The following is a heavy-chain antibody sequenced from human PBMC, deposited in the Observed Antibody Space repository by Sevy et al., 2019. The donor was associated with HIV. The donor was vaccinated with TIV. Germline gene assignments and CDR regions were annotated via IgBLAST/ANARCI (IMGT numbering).Heavy chain of an antibody. CDR2: ISNDGSNK. CDR1: GFTFSSYG. J-gene: IGHJ4*02. D-gene: IGHD5-12*01. Sequence: GGSLRLSCAASGFTFSSYGMHWVRQAPGKGLEWVAVISNDGSNKYYTDSVKGRFTISRDNSKNTLYLQMNSLRAEDTAVFYCAKESTWTRSFYYWGQGTLVTVSS. CDR3: AKESTWTRSFYY. V-gene: IGHV3-30*18.